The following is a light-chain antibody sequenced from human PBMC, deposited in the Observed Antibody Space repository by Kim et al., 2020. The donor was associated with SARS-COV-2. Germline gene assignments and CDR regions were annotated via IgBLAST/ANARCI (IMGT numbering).Light chain of an antibody. Sequence: SSELTQDPAVSVALGQTVRLTCQGDSLRNYYATWYQQRPGQAPVLVLYGKYNRPSGIPDRFSGSASGNTASLTITWAQTEDEADYYCNSRDSSGDDLVFG. CDR1: SLRNYY. CDR2: GKY. J-gene: IGLJ3*02. CDR3: NSRDSSGDDLV. V-gene: IGLV3-19*01.